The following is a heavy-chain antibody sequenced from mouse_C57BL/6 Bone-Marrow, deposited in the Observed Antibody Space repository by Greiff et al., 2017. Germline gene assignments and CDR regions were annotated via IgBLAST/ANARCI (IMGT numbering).Heavy chain of an antibody. Sequence: VQLQQSGAELVRPGASVKLSCTASGFNIKDDYMHWVKQRPEQGLEWIGWIDPENGDTEYASQFQGKAPITADTSSNTAYLQLSSLTSEDTAVYYCTPYYYGTPWFAYWGQGTLVTVSA. J-gene: IGHJ3*01. CDR1: GFNIKDDY. CDR2: IDPENGDT. D-gene: IGHD1-1*01. V-gene: IGHV14-4*01. CDR3: TPYYYGTPWFAY.